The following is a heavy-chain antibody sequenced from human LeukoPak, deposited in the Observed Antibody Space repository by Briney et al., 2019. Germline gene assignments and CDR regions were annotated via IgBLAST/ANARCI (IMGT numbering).Heavy chain of an antibody. CDR1: GYTFTGYY. Sequence: ASVKVSCKASGYTFTGYYMHWVRQAPGQGLEWMGWINPNSGGTNYAQKFQGRVTMTRDTSISTAYMELSRLRSDDTAVYYCARARAIYYYGMDVWGQGTTVTVSS. CDR3: ARARAIYYYGMDV. V-gene: IGHV1-2*02. D-gene: IGHD6-6*01. J-gene: IGHJ6*02. CDR2: INPNSGGT.